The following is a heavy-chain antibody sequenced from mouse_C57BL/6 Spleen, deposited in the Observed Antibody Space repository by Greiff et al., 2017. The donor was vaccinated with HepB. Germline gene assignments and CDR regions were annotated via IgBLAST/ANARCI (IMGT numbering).Heavy chain of an antibody. V-gene: IGHV1-52*01. D-gene: IGHD1-1*01. CDR1: GYTFTSYW. Sequence: VKLQQPGAELVRPGSSVKLSCKASGYTFTSYWMHWVKQRPIQGLEWIGNIDPSDSETHYNQKFKDKATLTVDKSSSTAYMQLSSLTSEDSAVYYCARSDYYGSSYVGYWGQGTTLTVSS. CDR3: ARSDYYGSSYVGY. J-gene: IGHJ2*01. CDR2: IDPSDSET.